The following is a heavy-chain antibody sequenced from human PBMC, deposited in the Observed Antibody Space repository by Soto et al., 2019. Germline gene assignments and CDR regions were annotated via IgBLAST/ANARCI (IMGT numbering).Heavy chain of an antibody. D-gene: IGHD6-19*01. J-gene: IGHJ6*02. V-gene: IGHV3-23*01. CDR1: GFTFSSYA. Sequence: GGSLRLCCAASGFTFSSYAMSWVRQAPGKGLEWVSAISGSGGSTYYAASVKGRFTISRDNSKNMLYLQMNSLRAEDTAVFYCARDQVADPYYYYGMDVWGQGTTVTVSS. CDR2: ISGSGGST. CDR3: ARDQVADPYYYYGMDV.